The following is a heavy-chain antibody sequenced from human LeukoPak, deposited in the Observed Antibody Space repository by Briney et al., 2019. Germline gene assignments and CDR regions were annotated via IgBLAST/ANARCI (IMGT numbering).Heavy chain of an antibody. D-gene: IGHD6-19*01. CDR1: GFTVSSNY. V-gene: IGHV3-30*02. CDR2: IQYDGTNK. J-gene: IGHJ4*02. CDR3: AKAHPVAGTDY. Sequence: GGSLRLSCAASGFTVSSNYMSWVRQAPGKGLEWVAFIQYDGTNKYYADSVKGRFTISRDNSKNTLYLQMNSLRAEDTAVYYCAKAHPVAGTDYWGQGTLVTVSS.